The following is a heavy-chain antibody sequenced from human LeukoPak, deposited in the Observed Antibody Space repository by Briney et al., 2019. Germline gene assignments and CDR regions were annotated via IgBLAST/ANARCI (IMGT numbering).Heavy chain of an antibody. Sequence: ASVKVSCKASGYTFTGYYMHWVRQAPGQGLEWMGWINPNSGGTNYAQKFQGRVTITADESTSTAYMELSSLRSEDTAVYYCARTPPEWPMSWFDPWGQGTLVTVSS. CDR1: GYTFTGYY. V-gene: IGHV1-2*02. CDR2: INPNSGGT. CDR3: ARTPPEWPMSWFDP. J-gene: IGHJ5*02. D-gene: IGHD3-3*01.